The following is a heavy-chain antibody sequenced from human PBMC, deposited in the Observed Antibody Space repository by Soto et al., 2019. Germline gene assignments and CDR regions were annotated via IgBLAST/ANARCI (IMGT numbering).Heavy chain of an antibody. Sequence: LRLSCAASGFTFSSYSMNWVRQAPGKGLEWVSYITRSSSPIYYADSVKGRFTISRDNGKNSLYLQMNSLRDEDTAVYYCARLYTSGWYFDHWGQGTLVTVSS. J-gene: IGHJ4*02. CDR1: GFTFSSYS. CDR2: ITRSSSPI. CDR3: ARLYTSGWYFDH. V-gene: IGHV3-48*02. D-gene: IGHD6-19*01.